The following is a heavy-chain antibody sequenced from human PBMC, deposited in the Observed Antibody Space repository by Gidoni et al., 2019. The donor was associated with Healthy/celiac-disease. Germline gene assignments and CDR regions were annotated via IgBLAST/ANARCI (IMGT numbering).Heavy chain of an antibody. CDR2: IYPGDSDT. Sequence: EVQLVQSGAEVKKPGESLKISCKGSGYSFTRYWIGWVRQMPGKGLEWMGIIYPGDSDTRYSPSSQGQVTISADKSISTAYLQWSSLKASDTAMYYCARRDGYNGKFHAFDIWGQGTMVTVSS. CDR3: ARRDGYNGKFHAFDI. V-gene: IGHV5-51*03. J-gene: IGHJ3*02. D-gene: IGHD5-12*01. CDR1: GYSFTRYW.